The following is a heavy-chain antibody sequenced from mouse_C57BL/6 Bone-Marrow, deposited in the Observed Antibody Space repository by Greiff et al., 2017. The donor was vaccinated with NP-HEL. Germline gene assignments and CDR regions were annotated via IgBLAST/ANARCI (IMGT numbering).Heavy chain of an antibody. V-gene: IGHV1-9*01. D-gene: IGHD1-1*01. CDR3: AKASVYYCSSYVCSWYFDV. CDR1: GYTFTGYW. CDR2: ILPGSGST. J-gene: IGHJ1*03. Sequence: VQLQQSGAELMKPGASVKLSCTATGYTFTGYWIEWVKQRPGHGLEWIGEILPGSGSTNYNEKFKGKATFTADTSSNTAYMQLSSLTPEDSAIYYCAKASVYYCSSYVCSWYFDVWGTGTTVTVSS.